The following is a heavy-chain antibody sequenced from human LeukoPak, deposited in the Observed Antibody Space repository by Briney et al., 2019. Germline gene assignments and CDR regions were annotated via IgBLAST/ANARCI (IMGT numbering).Heavy chain of an antibody. V-gene: IGHV4-59*01. D-gene: IGHD3-22*01. CDR3: ARVRGGYYAPFDY. Sequence: SQTLSLTRTVSVGSISRYYWSWIRQPPGKGLEWIGYIYYTGSTNSNPSLKSRVTISVDTSKNQFSLKLSSVTAADTAVYYCARVRGGYYAPFDYWGQGTLVTVSS. CDR2: IYYTGST. CDR1: VGSISRYY. J-gene: IGHJ4*02.